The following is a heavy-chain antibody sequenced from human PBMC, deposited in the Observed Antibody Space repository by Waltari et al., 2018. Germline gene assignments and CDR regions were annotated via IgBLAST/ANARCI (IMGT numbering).Heavy chain of an antibody. D-gene: IGHD5-12*01. Sequence: QLQLQESGPGLVKPSETLSLTCSVSGVSITSHRPYWGWIRQPPGQGLEWIGTLSYTGATYSSPSLQSRVTISRDTSKNHLSLTLGSVTAADTAVYYCATYIGASVGTTAFDVWGQGTMVTVSS. CDR2: LSYTGAT. CDR1: GVSITSHRPY. CDR3: ATYIGASVGTTAFDV. J-gene: IGHJ3*01. V-gene: IGHV4-39*02.